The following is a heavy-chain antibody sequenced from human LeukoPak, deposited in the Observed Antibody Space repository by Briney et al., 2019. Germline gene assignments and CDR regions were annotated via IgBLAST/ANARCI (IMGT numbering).Heavy chain of an antibody. Sequence: SETLSLTCAVYGGSFSGYYWSWIRQPPGKELEWIGEINHSGSTNYNPSLKSRVTISVDTSKNQFSPKLSSVTAADTAVYYCARHVSSGWYLMDAFDIWGQGTVVTVSS. D-gene: IGHD6-19*01. CDR1: GGSFSGYY. J-gene: IGHJ3*02. CDR2: INHSGST. CDR3: ARHVSSGWYLMDAFDI. V-gene: IGHV4-34*01.